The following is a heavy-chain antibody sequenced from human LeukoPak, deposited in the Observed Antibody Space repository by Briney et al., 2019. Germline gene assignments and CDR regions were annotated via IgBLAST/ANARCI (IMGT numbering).Heavy chain of an antibody. CDR2: IGATSGRT. CDR1: GFTLSSYV. J-gene: IGHJ4*02. V-gene: IGHV3-23*01. Sequence: GESLRLSCAASGFTLSSYVMSWVRQGPGKGLEWVSTIGATSGRTYYPDSVKGRFTISRDNSKNTLFLEMNSLRAEDTAVYYCAKRPLDVSCFDSWGQGALVTVSS. CDR3: AKRPLDVSCFDS. D-gene: IGHD3-10*02.